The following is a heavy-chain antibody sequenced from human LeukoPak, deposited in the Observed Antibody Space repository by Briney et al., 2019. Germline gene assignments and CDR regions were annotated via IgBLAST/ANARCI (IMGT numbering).Heavy chain of an antibody. CDR2: ISSSSSYI. D-gene: IGHD6-19*01. J-gene: IGHJ4*02. CDR3: ASAPGLFDY. CDR1: GFTFSSYS. V-gene: IGHV3-21*01. Sequence: GSLRLSCAASGFTFSSYSMSWVRQAPGKGLEWVSSISSSSSYIYHADSVKGRFTISRDNAKNSLYLQMNSLRAEDTAVYYCASAPGLFDYWGQGTLVTVSS.